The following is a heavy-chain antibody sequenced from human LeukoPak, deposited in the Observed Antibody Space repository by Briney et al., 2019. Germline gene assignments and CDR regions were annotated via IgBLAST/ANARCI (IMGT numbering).Heavy chain of an antibody. V-gene: IGHV1-46*01. CDR3: ARGQAPVWEIFGVVINGGYFDY. J-gene: IGHJ4*02. D-gene: IGHD3-3*01. Sequence: GASVKVSCKASGYTFTSYAMHWVRQAPGQGLEWMGIINPSGGSTSYAQKFQGRVTMTRDTSTSTVYMELSSLRSDDTAVYYCARGQAPVWEIFGVVINGGYFDYWGQGTLVTVSS. CDR2: INPSGGST. CDR1: GYTFTSYA.